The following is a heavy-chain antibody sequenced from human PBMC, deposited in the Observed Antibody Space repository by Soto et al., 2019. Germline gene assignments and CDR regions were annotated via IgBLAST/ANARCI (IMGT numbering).Heavy chain of an antibody. Sequence: EVQLVESGGGLVQPAGSLKLSCAASGFIFSGSAVHWVRQASGKGLEWVGRILSKAGNYATAYPASMKGRFTISRDDSENTAFPQMNSLKTEDTAVYYCIRGGSPYYYDYWGQGTLVAVSS. CDR3: IRGGSPYYYDY. J-gene: IGHJ4*02. CDR2: ILSKAGNYAT. V-gene: IGHV3-73*01. CDR1: GFIFSGSA.